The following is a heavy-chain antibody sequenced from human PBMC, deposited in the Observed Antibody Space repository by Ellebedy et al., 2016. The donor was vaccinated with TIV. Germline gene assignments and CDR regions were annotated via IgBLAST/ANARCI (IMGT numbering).Heavy chain of an antibody. V-gene: IGHV3-11*06. CDR2: LSSSGSDT. D-gene: IGHD6-19*01. J-gene: IGHJ4*02. CDR3: ARGQAVAGSHFDY. Sequence: GESPKISCSASGFSFSDYYLSWIRQVPGKGLEWLPYLSSSGSDTNYADSVKGRFTISRDNAKNSLYLEMNSLKVEDTAVYYCARGQAVAGSHFDYWGQGTLVTVSS. CDR1: GFSFSDYY.